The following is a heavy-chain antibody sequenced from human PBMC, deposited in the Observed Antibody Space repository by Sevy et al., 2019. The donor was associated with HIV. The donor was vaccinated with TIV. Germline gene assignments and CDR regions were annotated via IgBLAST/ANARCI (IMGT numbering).Heavy chain of an antibody. D-gene: IGHD3-22*01. Sequence: SETLSLTCTVSGGAISSSSYCWGWIRQPPGKGLEWIGSMYYSGSTYYNLSLKSRVTMSVDASKKQFSLKLSSVTAADSAVYYCASQWDTTGYYYAWGQGTLVTVSS. J-gene: IGHJ5*02. CDR1: GGAISSSSYC. CDR2: MYYSGST. CDR3: ASQWDTTGYYYA. V-gene: IGHV4-39*01.